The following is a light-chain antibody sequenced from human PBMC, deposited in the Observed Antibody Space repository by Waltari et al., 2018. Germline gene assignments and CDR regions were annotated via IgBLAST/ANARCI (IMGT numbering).Light chain of an antibody. CDR1: QNIGRY. CDR3: QQSYSTPALN. Sequence: IQMTQSASSLSAPVGHRVTITCRANQNIGRYVNWYQVKEGKAPELLIYTACSLQIGVTSRLSGSGSGTDFTLTISSLQPDDFGKSYCQQSYSTPALNFGGGTKVEI. V-gene: IGKV1-39*01. CDR2: TAC. J-gene: IGKJ4*01.